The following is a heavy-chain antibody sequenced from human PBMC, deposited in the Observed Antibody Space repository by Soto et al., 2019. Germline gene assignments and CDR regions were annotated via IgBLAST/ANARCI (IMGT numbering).Heavy chain of an antibody. D-gene: IGHD5-12*01. Sequence: SETLSLTCTVSGGSISSSSYYWGWIRQPPGKGLEWIGSIYYSGSTYYNPSLKSRVTISVDTSKNQFSLKLSSVTAADTAVYYCARHSSRWLQPAVAFDIRGQGTMVTVSS. J-gene: IGHJ3*02. CDR2: IYYSGST. CDR3: ARHSSRWLQPAVAFDI. CDR1: GGSISSSSYY. V-gene: IGHV4-39*01.